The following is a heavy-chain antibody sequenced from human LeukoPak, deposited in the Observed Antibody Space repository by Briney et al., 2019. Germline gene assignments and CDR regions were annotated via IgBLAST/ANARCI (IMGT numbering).Heavy chain of an antibody. V-gene: IGHV4-39*01. Sequence: KPSETLSLTCTVSGGSISSSSYYWGWIRQPPGKGLEWIGSIYYTGSTYYNPSLKSRVTISVDTSKNQFSLKLSSATAADTAVYYCRSTDTAMGPFDYWGQGTLVTVSS. CDR3: RSTDTAMGPFDY. J-gene: IGHJ4*02. CDR1: GGSISSSSYY. D-gene: IGHD5-18*01. CDR2: IYYTGST.